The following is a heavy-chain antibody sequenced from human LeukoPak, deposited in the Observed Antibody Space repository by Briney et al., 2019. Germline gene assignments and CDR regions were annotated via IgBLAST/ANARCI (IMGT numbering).Heavy chain of an antibody. J-gene: IGHJ4*02. D-gene: IGHD5-18*01. CDR3: ARVARYSYGSDY. Sequence: RASVTVSCTASGYTFTSYAMHWVRQAPGQRLEWMGWINAGNGNTKYSQKFQGRVTITRDTSASTAYMELSSLRSEDTAVYYCARVARYSYGSDYWGQGTLVTVSS. V-gene: IGHV1-3*01. CDR2: INAGNGNT. CDR1: GYTFTSYA.